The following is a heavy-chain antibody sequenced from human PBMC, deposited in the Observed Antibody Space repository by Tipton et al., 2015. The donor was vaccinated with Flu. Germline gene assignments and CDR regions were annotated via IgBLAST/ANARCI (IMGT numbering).Heavy chain of an antibody. CDR2: LYTSGST. V-gene: IGHV4-61*09. Sequence: LRLSCTVSGGSISSGSHYWSWIRQPAGRGLEWIGQLYTSGSTTYSPSLQSRVTMSVDTAKNQFSLKLSSVTAADTAVYYCARTRSGNYLDDAFDIWGQGTLVTVSS. D-gene: IGHD1-26*01. CDR1: GGSISSGSHY. J-gene: IGHJ3*02. CDR3: ARTRSGNYLDDAFDI.